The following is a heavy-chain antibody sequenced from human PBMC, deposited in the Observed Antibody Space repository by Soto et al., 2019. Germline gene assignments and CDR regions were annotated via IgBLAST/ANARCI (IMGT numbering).Heavy chain of an antibody. Sequence: GGSLSLSCAASGFTFSNAWMNCVRQAPGKGLEWVGRIKSKTDGGTTDYAAPVKGRFTISRDNAKNSLYLQMNSLRAEDTAVYYCARTSAAFDYWGRGTLVTVSS. J-gene: IGHJ4*02. CDR3: ARTSAAFDY. CDR1: GFTFSNAW. CDR2: IKSKTDGGTT. V-gene: IGHV3-15*07.